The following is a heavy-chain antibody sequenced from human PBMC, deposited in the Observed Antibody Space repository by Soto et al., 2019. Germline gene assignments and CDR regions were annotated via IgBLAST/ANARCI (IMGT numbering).Heavy chain of an antibody. CDR3: ARVGAVAGRAFDI. J-gene: IGHJ3*02. V-gene: IGHV1-18*04. CDR2: ISPYNGNT. CDR1: GYTFTGDY. D-gene: IGHD6-19*01. Sequence: ASVKGSCKASGYTFTGDYMHCGRQAPGQGLEWMGWISPYNGNTNYAQKLQGRVTMTTDTSMSTAYMELRSLRSDGTAVYYCARVGAVAGRAFDIWGQGIMVTVSS.